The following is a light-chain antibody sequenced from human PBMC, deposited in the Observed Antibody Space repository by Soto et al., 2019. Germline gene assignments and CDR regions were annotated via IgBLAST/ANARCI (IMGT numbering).Light chain of an antibody. V-gene: IGKV1-39*01. CDR1: QNIGNY. CDR2: AAS. J-gene: IGKJ3*01. Sequence: DIQMTQSPSALSASVGDTVTITCRTGQNIGNYLNWYQQKPGKAPKLLVYAASSLQTGVPSRFSGSCSAKVFTLTISSLQPEDFATYYCQQSYSSLSTFGPGTKVDVK. CDR3: QQSYSSLST.